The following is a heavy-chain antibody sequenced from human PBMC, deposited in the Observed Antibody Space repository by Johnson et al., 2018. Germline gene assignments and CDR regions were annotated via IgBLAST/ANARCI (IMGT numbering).Heavy chain of an antibody. V-gene: IGHV3-30*18. D-gene: IGHD3-22*01. J-gene: IGHJ3*02. CDR2: ISYDESET. CDR1: GFNFRAYG. CDR3: AKDYYDSSGSQPFDT. Sequence: VQLVETGGGVVQPGRSLRLSCAASGFNFRAYGMNWVRQAPGKGLQWVALISYDESETFYSDSVKGRVTVSRDNSKDTLYLQRNSLRVEDTAVYYCAKDYYDSSGSQPFDTWGQGTMVTVSS.